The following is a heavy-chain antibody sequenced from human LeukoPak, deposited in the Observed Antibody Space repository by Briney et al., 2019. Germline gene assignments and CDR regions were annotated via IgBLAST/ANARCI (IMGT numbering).Heavy chain of an antibody. CDR3: ALLAVASDFDY. CDR1: EFPFSIYE. J-gene: IGHJ4*02. V-gene: IGHV3-48*03. Sequence: TGGSLRLSCAVSEFPFSIYEMNWVRQAPGKGLEWVSNIGSSGTTIYYADSVKGRFSISRDNAKSSLYLQMNSLRVEDTAVYYCALLAVASDFDYWGQGALVTVSS. CDR2: IGSSGTTI. D-gene: IGHD6-19*01.